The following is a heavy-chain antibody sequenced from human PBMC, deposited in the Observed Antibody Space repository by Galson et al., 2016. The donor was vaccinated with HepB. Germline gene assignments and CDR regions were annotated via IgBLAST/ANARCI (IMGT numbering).Heavy chain of an antibody. Sequence: SLRLSCAASGFTFSDFCMHWVRQAPGQGLEWVALIWHDGSNKYYADSVKGRFTITRDSSKNTLYLQVNSLTAEDTAVYYWGGDLWEGLGLLGFWGQGTLVTVSS. D-gene: IGHD3-16*01. V-gene: IGHV3-33*01. CDR3: GGDLWEGLGLLGF. CDR1: GFTFSDFC. CDR2: IWHDGSNK. J-gene: IGHJ4*02.